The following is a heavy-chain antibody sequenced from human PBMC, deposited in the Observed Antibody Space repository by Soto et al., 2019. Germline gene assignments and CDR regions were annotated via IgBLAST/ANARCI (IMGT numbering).Heavy chain of an antibody. D-gene: IGHD2-2*01. J-gene: IGHJ3*02. CDR1: GYSFTSYW. CDR3: ASPSSPVVPAASDAFDI. Sequence: ESLKISCKGSGYSFTSYWIGWVRQMPGKGLEWMGITYPGDSDTRYSPSFQGQVTISADKSISTAYLQWSSLKASDTAMYYCASPSSPVVPAASDAFDIWGQGTMVTVS. V-gene: IGHV5-51*01. CDR2: TYPGDSDT.